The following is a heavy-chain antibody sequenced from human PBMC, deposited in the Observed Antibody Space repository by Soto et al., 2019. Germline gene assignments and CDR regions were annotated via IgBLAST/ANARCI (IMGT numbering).Heavy chain of an antibody. Sequence: LRLSCTASGFTFGDYAVNWFRQAPGKGLEWVGFIRSKTYDVTTEYAASVKDRFIISREDSKNIAYLQMNSLKTEDTAVYYCSRAVAGPFDYWGQGTLVTVSS. J-gene: IGHJ4*02. D-gene: IGHD6-19*01. V-gene: IGHV3-49*03. CDR1: GFTFGDYA. CDR3: SRAVAGPFDY. CDR2: IRSKTYDVTT.